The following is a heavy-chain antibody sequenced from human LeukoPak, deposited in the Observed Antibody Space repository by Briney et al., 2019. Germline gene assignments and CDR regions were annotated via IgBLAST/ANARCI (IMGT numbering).Heavy chain of an antibody. D-gene: IGHD1-26*01. Sequence: GGSLRLSCAASGFTFSSYTMNWVRQPPGKGLEWVSNIGTSSTTIYYADSVKGRFTISRDNAKNSLYLQMNSLRAEDMALYYCAKSTDSGSYGLNDAFDIWGQGTMVTVSS. V-gene: IGHV3-48*04. CDR2: IGTSSTTI. CDR3: AKSTDSGSYGLNDAFDI. CDR1: GFTFSSYT. J-gene: IGHJ3*02.